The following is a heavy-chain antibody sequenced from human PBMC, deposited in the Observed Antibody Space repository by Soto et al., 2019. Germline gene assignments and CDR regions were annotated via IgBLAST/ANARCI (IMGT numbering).Heavy chain of an antibody. Sequence: PGGSLRLSCAASGFTFSSYAMTWVRQAPGKGLEWVSAISGSGGNTYYADSVKGRFTISRDKSKNTLYLQMNSLRAEDTAVYYCAKTWGGGSSLYVIFDLWGHTTFVSVSS. V-gene: IGHV3-23*01. J-gene: IGHJ3*01. D-gene: IGHD6-19*01. CDR1: GFTFSSYA. CDR2: ISGSGGNT. CDR3: AKTWGGGSSLYVIFDL.